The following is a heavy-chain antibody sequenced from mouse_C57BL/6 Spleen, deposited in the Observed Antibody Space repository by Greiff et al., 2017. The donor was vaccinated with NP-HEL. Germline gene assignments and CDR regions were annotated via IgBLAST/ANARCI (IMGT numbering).Heavy chain of an antibody. D-gene: IGHD1-1*01. Sequence: EVQGVESGGGLVKPGGSLKLSCAASGFTFSSYAMSWVRQTPEKRLEWVATISDGGSYTYYPDNVKGRFTISRDNAKNNLYLQMSHLKSEDTAMYYCARALLRRDYYAMDYWGQGTSVTVSS. CDR3: ARALLRRDYYAMDY. V-gene: IGHV5-4*01. J-gene: IGHJ4*01. CDR2: ISDGGSYT. CDR1: GFTFSSYA.